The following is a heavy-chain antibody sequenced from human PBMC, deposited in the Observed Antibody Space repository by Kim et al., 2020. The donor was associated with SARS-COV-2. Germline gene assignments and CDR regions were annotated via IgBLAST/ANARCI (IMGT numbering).Heavy chain of an antibody. V-gene: IGHV4-59*13. CDR2: MYYTGTT. D-gene: IGHD6-19*01. Sequence: SETLSLTCTVSGGSINSYYWSWIRQPPGDGLEWIGYMYYTGTTNYNPSLKSRVTISVDTSRKQFSLQLASVTTADTAVYFCARGSGGTRQNFAFWGQGILVTVSS. CDR1: GGSINSYY. CDR3: ARGSGGTRQNFAF. J-gene: IGHJ4*02.